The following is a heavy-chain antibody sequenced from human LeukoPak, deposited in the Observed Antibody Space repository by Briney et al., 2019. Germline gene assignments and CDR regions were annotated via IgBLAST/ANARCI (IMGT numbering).Heavy chain of an antibody. CDR2: ISGSGGST. CDR1: GFTFSSYA. V-gene: IGHV3-23*01. CDR3: AKVWSGYPDAFDI. J-gene: IGHJ3*02. Sequence: HPGGSLRLSCAASGFTFSSYAMSWVRQAPGKGLEWVSAISGSGGSTYYADSVKGRFTISRDNSKNTLYLHMNSLRAEDTAVYYCAKVWSGYPDAFDIWGQGTMVTVSS. D-gene: IGHD3-3*01.